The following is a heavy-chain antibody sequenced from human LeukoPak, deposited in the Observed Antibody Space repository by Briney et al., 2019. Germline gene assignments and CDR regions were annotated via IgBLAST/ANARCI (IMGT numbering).Heavy chain of an antibody. CDR3: ARPTIALLAFDI. J-gene: IGHJ3*02. V-gene: IGHV4-34*01. D-gene: IGHD5-24*01. CDR1: GGSFSGYY. Sequence: SETLSLTCAVYGGSFSGYYWSWIRQPPGKGLEWIGEINHSGSTNYNPSLKSRVTISVDTSKNQFSLKLSSVTAADTAVYYCARPTIALLAFDIWGQGTMVTVSS. CDR2: INHSGST.